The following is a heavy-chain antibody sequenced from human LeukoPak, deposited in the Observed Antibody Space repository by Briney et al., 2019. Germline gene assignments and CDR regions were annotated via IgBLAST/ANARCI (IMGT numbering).Heavy chain of an antibody. V-gene: IGHV1-18*01. CDR2: ISAYNGNT. D-gene: IGHD3-22*01. Sequence: ASVKVSCKASGYTFTSYGISWVRQAPGQGLEWMGWISAYNGNTNYAQKFQGRVTISRNASISTAYVELSSLRSEDTAVYYCAREDYYDSGSNDYWGQGTLVTVSS. J-gene: IGHJ4*02. CDR3: AREDYYDSGSNDY. CDR1: GYTFTSYG.